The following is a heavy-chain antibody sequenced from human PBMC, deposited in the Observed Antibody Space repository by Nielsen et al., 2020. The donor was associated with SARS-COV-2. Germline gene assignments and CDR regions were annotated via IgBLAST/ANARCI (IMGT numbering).Heavy chain of an antibody. V-gene: IGHV3-30*04. D-gene: IGHD3-10*01. J-gene: IGHJ6*02. CDR3: ARDKYRYYGSGSYYYYYYGMDV. CDR2: ISYDGSNK. Sequence: VRQMPGKGLEWVAVISYDGSNKYYADSVKGRFTISRDNSKNTLYLQMNSLRAEDTAVYYCARDKYRYYGSGSYYYYYYGMDVWGQGTTVTVSS.